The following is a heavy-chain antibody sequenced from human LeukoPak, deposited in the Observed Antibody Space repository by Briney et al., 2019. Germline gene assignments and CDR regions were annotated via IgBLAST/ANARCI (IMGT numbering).Heavy chain of an antibody. J-gene: IGHJ4*02. CDR1: GGSISSYY. CDR2: IYYSGST. Sequence: PSETLSLTCTVTGGSISSYYWSWIRQPPGNGLEWIGYIYYSGSTNYNPSLKSRVTISVDTSKNQFSLKLSSVTAADTAVYYCARTGIAARSLGGPRAYYFDYWGQGTLVTVSS. CDR3: ARTGIAARSLGGPRAYYFDY. V-gene: IGHV4-59*01. D-gene: IGHD6-6*01.